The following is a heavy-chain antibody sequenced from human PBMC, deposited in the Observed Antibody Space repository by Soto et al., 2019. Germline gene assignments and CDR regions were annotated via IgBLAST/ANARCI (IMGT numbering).Heavy chain of an antibody. J-gene: IGHJ4*02. D-gene: IGHD3-22*01. V-gene: IGHV3-74*01. CDR1: GFTFSRYW. CDR3: ERDLGGDYYDSGGLFDY. CDR2: INSDGSST. Sequence: EVQLVESGGGLVQPGGSLRLSCAASGFTFSRYWMHWVRQAPGKGLVWVSRINSDGSSTSYADSVKGRFTISRDNAKNTLYLQMNSLRAEDTAVYYCERDLGGDYYDSGGLFDYWGQGTLVTVSS.